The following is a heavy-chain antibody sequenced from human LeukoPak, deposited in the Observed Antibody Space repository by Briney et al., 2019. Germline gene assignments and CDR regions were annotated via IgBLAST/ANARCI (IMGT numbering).Heavy chain of an antibody. V-gene: IGHV1-69*06. J-gene: IGHJ4*02. Sequence: GSSVKLSCKASAGTFSSYAISWVRQAPGQGLEWMGGIIPIFGTANYAQKFPGRRPITAAKSTSTTYLELSSVRSKETAVYYCASEGWFCHNGDRGHYFDCRGQGALVTVSS. CDR3: ASEGWFCHNGDRGHYFDC. D-gene: IGHD4-17*01. CDR2: IIPIFGTA. CDR1: AGTFSSYA.